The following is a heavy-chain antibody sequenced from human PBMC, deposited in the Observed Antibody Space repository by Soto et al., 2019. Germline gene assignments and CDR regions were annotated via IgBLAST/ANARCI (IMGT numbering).Heavy chain of an antibody. Sequence: EVQLVESGGGLVKPGGSLRLSCAASGFTFSSYSMNWVRQAPGKGLEWVSSISSSSSYIYYADSVKGRFTISRDNAKNSLYLQMNSLRAEDTAVYYCARGNNWNYVVYFDYWGQGTLVTVSS. CDR2: ISSSSSYI. V-gene: IGHV3-21*01. CDR1: GFTFSSYS. D-gene: IGHD1-7*01. J-gene: IGHJ4*02. CDR3: ARGNNWNYVVYFDY.